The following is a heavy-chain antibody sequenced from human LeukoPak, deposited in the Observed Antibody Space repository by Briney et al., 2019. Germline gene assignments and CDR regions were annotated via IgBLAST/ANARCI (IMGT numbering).Heavy chain of an antibody. CDR3: ARVSEYCTNGVCYRDAFDI. J-gene: IGHJ3*02. CDR1: GGSTSSYY. CDR2: IYYSGST. V-gene: IGHV4-59*01. Sequence: SETLSLTCTVSGGSTSSYYWNWIRQPPGKGLEWIGYIYYSGSTNYNPSLKSRVTISVDTSKNQFSLKLSSVTAADTAVYYCARVSEYCTNGVCYRDAFDIWGQGTMVTVSS. D-gene: IGHD2-8*01.